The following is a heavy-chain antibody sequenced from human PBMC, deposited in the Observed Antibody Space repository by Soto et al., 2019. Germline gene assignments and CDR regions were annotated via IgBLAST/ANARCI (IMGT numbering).Heavy chain of an antibody. Sequence: PSETLSLTCTVSGGSISSYYWTWIRQPPGKGLEWIGYIYYSGSTNYNPSLKSRVTISVDTSKNQFSLKLSSVTAADTAVYYCARRYGGNFDYWGQATLVTVSS. D-gene: IGHD1-26*01. V-gene: IGHV4-59*01. CDR3: ARRYGGNFDY. J-gene: IGHJ4*02. CDR2: IYYSGST. CDR1: GGSISSYY.